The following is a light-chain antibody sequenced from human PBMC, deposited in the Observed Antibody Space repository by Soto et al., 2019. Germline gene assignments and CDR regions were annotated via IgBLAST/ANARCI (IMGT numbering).Light chain of an antibody. V-gene: IGKV1-5*01. J-gene: IGKJ1*01. CDR3: QQYNSFSKT. CDR2: AAS. CDR1: QSIAYW. Sequence: DIQMTQSPSRLSASVGDRVTITCRASQSIAYWLAWYQQKPGKAPNLLIYAASTLETGVPSRFSGSGYGTEFTLTIASLQPDDSATYSCQQYNSFSKTFGRGTKVDIK.